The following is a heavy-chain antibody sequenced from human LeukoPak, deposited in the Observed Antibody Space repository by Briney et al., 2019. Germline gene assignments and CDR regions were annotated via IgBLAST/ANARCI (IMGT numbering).Heavy chain of an antibody. Sequence: PGGSLRLSCAASGFTFSSYGMHWVRQAPGKGLEWVAVISYDGSNKYYADSVKGRFTISRDNSKNTLYLQMNSLRAEDTAVYYCARDLLHYYDSSGYPTPWGQGTLVTVSS. J-gene: IGHJ5*02. CDR3: ARDLLHYYDSSGYPTP. V-gene: IGHV3-30*03. CDR1: GFTFSSYG. D-gene: IGHD3-22*01. CDR2: ISYDGSNK.